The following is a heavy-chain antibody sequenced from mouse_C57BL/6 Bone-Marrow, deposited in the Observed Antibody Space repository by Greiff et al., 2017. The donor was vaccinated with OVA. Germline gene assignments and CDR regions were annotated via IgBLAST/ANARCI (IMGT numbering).Heavy chain of an antibody. J-gene: IGHJ3*01. CDR1: GFNIKDDY. CDR2: IDPENGDT. CDR3: TRGLSWFAY. Sequence: DVQLQESGAELVRPGASVKLSCTASGFNIKDDYMHWVKQRPEQGLEWIGWIDPENGDTEYASKFQGKATITADTSSNTAYLQLSSLTSEDTAVYYCTRGLSWFAYWGQGTLVTVSA. D-gene: IGHD2-2*01. V-gene: IGHV14-4*01.